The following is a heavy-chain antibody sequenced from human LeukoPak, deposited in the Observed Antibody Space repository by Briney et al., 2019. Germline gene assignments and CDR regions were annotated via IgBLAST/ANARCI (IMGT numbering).Heavy chain of an antibody. Sequence: PGGSLRLSCAASGFTFSSYAMSWVRQAPGKWLEWVSAISGSGGSTYYADSVKGRFTISRDNSKNTLYLQMNSLRAEDTAVYYCAKVSISSGCYSAFDYWGQGTLVTVSS. CDR3: AKVSISSGCYSAFDY. CDR1: GFTFSSYA. V-gene: IGHV3-23*01. J-gene: IGHJ4*02. D-gene: IGHD6-19*01. CDR2: ISGSGGST.